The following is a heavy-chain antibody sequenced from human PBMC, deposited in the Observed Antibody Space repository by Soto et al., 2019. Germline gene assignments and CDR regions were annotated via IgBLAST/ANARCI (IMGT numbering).Heavy chain of an antibody. CDR1: GFSFSAYW. D-gene: IGHD5-18*01. J-gene: IGHJ4*02. Sequence: EVQLVESGGGLVQPGGSLSLSCAASGFSFSAYWIHWVRQAPEKGLEWVSRIKTDGSSTDYADSVKGRFTISRDNAKNILYLQMDSLRVEDTAVYYCAKREGNTFGLFHWGQGTLVTVSS. CDR3: AKREGNTFGLFH. V-gene: IGHV3-74*01. CDR2: IKTDGSST.